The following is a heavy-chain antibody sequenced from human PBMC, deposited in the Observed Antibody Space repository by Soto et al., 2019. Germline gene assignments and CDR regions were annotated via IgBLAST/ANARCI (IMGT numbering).Heavy chain of an antibody. J-gene: IGHJ6*02. V-gene: IGHV3-23*01. Sequence: GGAVKLSCAASGFTFSSYAMSWVRQAPGKGLEWVSAISGSGGSTYYADSVKGRFTISRDNSKNTLYLQMNSLRAEDTAVYYCAKGRGYIGRYYYYYGMDVWGQGTTVTVSS. CDR1: GFTFSSYA. D-gene: IGHD5-12*01. CDR2: ISGSGGST. CDR3: AKGRGYIGRYYYYYGMDV.